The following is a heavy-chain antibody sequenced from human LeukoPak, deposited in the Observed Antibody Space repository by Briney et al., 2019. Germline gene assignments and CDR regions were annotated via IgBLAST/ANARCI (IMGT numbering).Heavy chain of an antibody. D-gene: IGHD6-13*01. CDR2: ISAYIGNT. CDR3: ARADAAGALTNWFDP. J-gene: IGHJ5*02. Sequence: ASVKVSCKASGYTFTSYGISWVRQAPGQGLEWMGWISAYIGNTNYAQKLQGRVTMTTDTSTSTAYMELRSLRSDDTAVYYCARADAAGALTNWFDPWGQGTLVTVSS. V-gene: IGHV1-18*01. CDR1: GYTFTSYG.